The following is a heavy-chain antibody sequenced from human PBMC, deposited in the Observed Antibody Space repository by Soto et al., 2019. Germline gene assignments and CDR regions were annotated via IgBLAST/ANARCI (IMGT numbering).Heavy chain of an antibody. Sequence: GGSLRLSCAASGFTFSSYGMHWVRQAPGKGLEWVAVIWYDGSNKYYADSVKGRFTISRDNSKNTLYLQMNSLRAEDTAVYYCVRDPLPYVWGSYRPDGWFDPWGQGTLVTV. CDR2: IWYDGSNK. D-gene: IGHD3-16*02. CDR3: VRDPLPYVWGSYRPDGWFDP. CDR1: GFTFSSYG. J-gene: IGHJ5*02. V-gene: IGHV3-33*01.